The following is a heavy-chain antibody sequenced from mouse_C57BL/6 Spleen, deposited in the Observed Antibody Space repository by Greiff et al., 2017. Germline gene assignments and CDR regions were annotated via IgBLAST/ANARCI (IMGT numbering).Heavy chain of an antibody. D-gene: IGHD4-1*01. J-gene: IGHJ1*03. V-gene: IGHV1-80*01. CDR2: IYPGDGDT. CDR1: GYAFSSYW. Sequence: QVHVKQSGAELVKPGASVKISCKASGYAFSSYWMNWVKQRPGKGLEWIGQIYPGDGDTNYNGKFKGKATLTADKSSSTAYMQLSSLTSEDSAVYFCAREKLGLYFDVWGTGTTVTVSS. CDR3: AREKLGLYFDV.